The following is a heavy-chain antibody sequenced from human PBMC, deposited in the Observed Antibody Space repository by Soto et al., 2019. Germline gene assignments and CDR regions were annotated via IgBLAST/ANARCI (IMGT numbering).Heavy chain of an antibody. D-gene: IGHD2-2*01. Sequence: SETLSLTCAVYGGSFSGYYWSWIRQPPGKGLEWIGEINHSGSTNYNPSLKSRVTISVDTSKNQFSLKLSSVTAADTAVYYCARTSAARYYYYGMDVWGQGTTVTVYS. J-gene: IGHJ6*02. CDR3: ARTSAARYYYYGMDV. V-gene: IGHV4-34*01. CDR2: INHSGST. CDR1: GGSFSGYY.